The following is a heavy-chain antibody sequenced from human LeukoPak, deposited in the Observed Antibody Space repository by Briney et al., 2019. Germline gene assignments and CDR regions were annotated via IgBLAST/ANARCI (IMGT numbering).Heavy chain of an antibody. CDR3: ARARYTAMITQ. V-gene: IGHV4-39*07. Sequence: SETLSLTCTVSGGSISSSSYYWGWIRQPPGKGLEWIGSIYSSGTTYYNPSLKSRVTISVDTSKNQFSLKLSSVTAADTAVYYCARARYTAMITQWGQGTLVTVSS. CDR1: GGSISSSSYY. D-gene: IGHD5-18*01. J-gene: IGHJ4*02. CDR2: IYSSGTT.